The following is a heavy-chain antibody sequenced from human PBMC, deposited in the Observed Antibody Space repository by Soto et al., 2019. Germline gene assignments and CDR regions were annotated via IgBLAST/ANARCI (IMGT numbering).Heavy chain of an antibody. J-gene: IGHJ4*02. CDR1: GYTLTSYA. V-gene: IGHV1-3*01. D-gene: IGHD3-9*01. Sequence: GASVKVSCKASGYTLTSYAIHWVRQAPGQRLEWMGWINAVNGDTKYSQKLQGRVTITTDTSATTAYVELSSLRSEDTAVYYCTRALTPYDILTAAGYWGQGTLVTVSS. CDR3: TRALTPYDILTAAGY. CDR2: INAVNGDT.